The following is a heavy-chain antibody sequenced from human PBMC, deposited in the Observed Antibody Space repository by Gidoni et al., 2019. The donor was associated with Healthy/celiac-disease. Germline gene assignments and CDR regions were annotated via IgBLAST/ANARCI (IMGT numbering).Heavy chain of an antibody. D-gene: IGHD6-13*01. CDR1: GLSISSYY. CDR3: ARDLAAAGHYYGMDV. CDR2: IYYSGST. J-gene: IGHJ6*04. Sequence: QVQLQESGPGLLKPSDTLSLTCTVAGLSISSYYCSWIRQPPGKGLEWIGYIYYSGSTNYDPSLKSRVTISVDTSKNQFSLKLSSVTAADTAVYYCARDLAAAGHYYGMDVWGKGTTVTVSS. V-gene: IGHV4-59*01.